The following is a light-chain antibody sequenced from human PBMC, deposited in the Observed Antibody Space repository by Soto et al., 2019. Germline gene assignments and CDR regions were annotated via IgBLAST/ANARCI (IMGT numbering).Light chain of an antibody. J-gene: IGLJ1*01. V-gene: IGLV2-23*01. CDR1: SSDIGSYNS. CDR3: CAYTSNPYV. Sequence: QSVLTQPASVSGSPGQSITISCTGTSSDIGSYNSVSWYQQHPGKAPKLMIYEGSQRPSGVSDRFSGSKSGLTASLTISGLQAEDEADYYCCAYTSNPYVFGTGPKVTVL. CDR2: EGS.